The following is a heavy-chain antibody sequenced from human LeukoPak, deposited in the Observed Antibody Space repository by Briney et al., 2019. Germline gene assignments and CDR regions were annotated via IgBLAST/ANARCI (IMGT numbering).Heavy chain of an antibody. J-gene: IGHJ4*02. Sequence: PSETLSLTCTVSGGSISSGGYYWSWIRHPPGKGLEWIGYIYHSGSTYYNPSLKSRVTISVDRSKNQFSLKLSSVTAADTAVYYCARVPYSSSISHWGQGTLVTVSS. D-gene: IGHD6-6*01. CDR2: IYHSGST. CDR1: GGSISSGGYY. V-gene: IGHV4-30-2*01. CDR3: ARVPYSSSISH.